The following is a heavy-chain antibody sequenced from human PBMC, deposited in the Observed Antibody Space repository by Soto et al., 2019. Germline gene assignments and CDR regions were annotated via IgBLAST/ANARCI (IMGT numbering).Heavy chain of an antibody. D-gene: IGHD3-16*01. CDR3: VRIRYQLPSSVLWLDP. Sequence: SETLSLTCAVYGGFLSESYWTWIRQPPGRGLEWIGEINHVGGTNYNPSLKSRVTMSVDTSQNQFSLRLISVTAADTAMYFCVRIRYQLPSSVLWLDPWGQGTPVTVPS. CDR1: GGFLSESY. V-gene: IGHV4-34*01. J-gene: IGHJ5*02. CDR2: INHVGGT.